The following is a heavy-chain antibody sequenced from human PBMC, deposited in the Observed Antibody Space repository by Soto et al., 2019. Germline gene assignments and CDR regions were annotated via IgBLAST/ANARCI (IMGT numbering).Heavy chain of an antibody. J-gene: IGHJ6*02. CDR3: AKAVYSGSYYHYYGMDV. CDR2: ISGSGGST. Sequence: GGSLSLSCAASGFTFGASALQWVRQASGKGLEWVSAISGSGGSTYYADSVKGRFTISRDNSKNTLYLQMNSLRAEDTAVYYCAKAVYSGSYYHYYGMDVWGQGT. CDR1: GFTFGASA. D-gene: IGHD1-26*01. V-gene: IGHV3-23*01.